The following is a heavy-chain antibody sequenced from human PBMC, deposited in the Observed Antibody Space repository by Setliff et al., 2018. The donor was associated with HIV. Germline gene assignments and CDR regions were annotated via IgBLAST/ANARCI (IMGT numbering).Heavy chain of an antibody. CDR1: GYNFSPYR. D-gene: IGHD6-13*01. CDR2: IDPGSGAA. J-gene: IGHJ4*02. Sequence: ASVKVSCKTSGYNFSPYRIHWVRQAPGQGLEWIGIIDPGSGAATYAQKLQGRITMTRDTSTTTVYMHLNSLTSDDSAVYFCARVRPAPGAALDYWGQGTLVTGSS. V-gene: IGHV1-46*04. CDR3: ARVRPAPGAALDY.